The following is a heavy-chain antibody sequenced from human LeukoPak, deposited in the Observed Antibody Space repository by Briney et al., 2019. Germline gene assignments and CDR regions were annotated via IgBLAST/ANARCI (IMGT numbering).Heavy chain of an antibody. J-gene: IGHJ4*02. CDR3: AKAYFGVVIVFDY. D-gene: IGHD3-3*01. CDR2: IKQDGSEK. CDR1: GFTFSSYW. V-gene: IGHV3-7*03. Sequence: PGGSLRLSCAASGFTFSSYWMSWVRQAPGKGPEWVANIKQDGSEKYYVDSVKGRFTISRDNAKNSLYLQMNSLRAEDTAVYYCAKAYFGVVIVFDYWGQGTLVTVSS.